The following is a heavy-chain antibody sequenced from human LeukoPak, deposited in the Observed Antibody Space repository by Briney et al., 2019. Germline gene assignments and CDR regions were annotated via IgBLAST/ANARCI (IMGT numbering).Heavy chain of an antibody. J-gene: IGHJ6*02. CDR3: ARDYYYDSSGRSPSYYYYGMDV. Sequence: SETLSLTCTVSGGSISSGDYYWSWIRQPPGKGLEWIGYIYYSGSTYYNPSLKSRGTISVDTAKNQLSLKLSSVTAADTAVYYCARDYYYDSSGRSPSYYYYGMDVWGQGTTVTVSS. D-gene: IGHD3-22*01. CDR2: IYYSGST. V-gene: IGHV4-30-4*01. CDR1: GGSISSGDYY.